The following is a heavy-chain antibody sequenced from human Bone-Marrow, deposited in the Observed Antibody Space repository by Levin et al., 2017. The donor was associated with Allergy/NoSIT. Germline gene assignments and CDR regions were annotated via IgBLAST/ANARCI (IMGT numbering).Heavy chain of an antibody. Sequence: RASETLSLTCTVSGGSISSYYWSGIRQPPGKGLEGSGYIYYSGSTNYNPYLKSRVTISVDTSKNQFSLKLSSVTAADTAVYYCARYAAAAGYFDYWGQGTLVTVSS. D-gene: IGHD6-13*01. V-gene: IGHV4-59*01. CDR2: IYYSGST. CDR3: ARYAAAAGYFDY. CDR1: GGSISSYY. J-gene: IGHJ4*02.